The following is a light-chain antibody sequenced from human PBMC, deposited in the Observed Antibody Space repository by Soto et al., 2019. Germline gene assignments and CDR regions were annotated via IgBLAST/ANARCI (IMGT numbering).Light chain of an antibody. V-gene: IGLV2-14*03. CDR3: ASYTTGGTVV. CDR2: DVS. CDR1: SSDLGAYNY. Sequence: QSVLTQPASVSGSPGQSIAISCTGSSSDLGAYNYVSWYQQHPGRAPKLMISDVSNRPSGVSDRFSGSKSGSTASLTISGLQAEDEADYYCASYTTGGTVVIGGGTKVTVL. J-gene: IGLJ3*02.